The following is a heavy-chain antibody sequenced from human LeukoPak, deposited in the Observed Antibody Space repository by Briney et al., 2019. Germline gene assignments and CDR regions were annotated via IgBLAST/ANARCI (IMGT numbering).Heavy chain of an antibody. D-gene: IGHD6-19*01. CDR1: GGSINNYY. V-gene: IGHV4-59*01. J-gene: IGHJ5*02. CDR2: IYYNGNT. Sequence: LETLSLTCTLSGGSINNYYWSWIRQPPGKGLEWIGYIYYNGNTNYNPSLKSRVTISVDTSKNQFSLKLSSVTAADTAVYFCAREYSSGLSWFDPWGQGTLVTVSS. CDR3: AREYSSGLSWFDP.